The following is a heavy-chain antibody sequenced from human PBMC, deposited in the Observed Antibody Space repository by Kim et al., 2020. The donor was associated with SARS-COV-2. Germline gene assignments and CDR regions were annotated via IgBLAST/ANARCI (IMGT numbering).Heavy chain of an antibody. J-gene: IGHJ6*02. CDR3: ASPGIAAAGTGDYYYYGMDV. D-gene: IGHD6-13*01. CDR1: GFTFSSYA. V-gene: IGHV3-30-3*01. CDR2: ISYDGSNK. Sequence: GGSLRLSCAASGFTFSSYAMHWVRRAPGKGLEWVAVISYDGSNKYYADSVKGRFTISRDNSKNTLYLQMNSLRAEDTAVYYCASPGIAAAGTGDYYYYGMDVWGQGTTVTVSS.